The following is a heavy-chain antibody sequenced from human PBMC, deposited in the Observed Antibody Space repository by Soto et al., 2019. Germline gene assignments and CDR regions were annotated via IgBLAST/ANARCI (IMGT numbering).Heavy chain of an antibody. CDR3: ASNTAMVPYYYYYGMDV. CDR2: IIPIFGTA. CDR1: GGTFSSYA. V-gene: IGHV1-69*13. J-gene: IGHJ6*02. D-gene: IGHD5-18*01. Sequence: VASVKVSCKASGGTFSSYAISWVRQAPGQGLEWMGGIIPIFGTANYAQKFQGRVTITADESTSTAYMELSSLRSEDTAVYYCASNTAMVPYYYYYGMDVWGQGTTVTVSS.